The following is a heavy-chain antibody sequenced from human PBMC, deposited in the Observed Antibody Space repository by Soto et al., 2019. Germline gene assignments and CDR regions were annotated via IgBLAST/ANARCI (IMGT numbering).Heavy chain of an antibody. V-gene: IGHV1-69*06. CDR2: IIPIFGTA. D-gene: IGHD2-2*01. Sequence: SVKVSCKASGGTFSSYAISWVRQAPGQGLEWMGGIIPIFGTANYAQKFQGRVTITADKSTSTAYMELSSLRSEDTAVYYCARGIVVYRYYYYGMDVWGQGTTVTVSS. J-gene: IGHJ6*02. CDR3: ARGIVVYRYYYYGMDV. CDR1: GGTFSSYA.